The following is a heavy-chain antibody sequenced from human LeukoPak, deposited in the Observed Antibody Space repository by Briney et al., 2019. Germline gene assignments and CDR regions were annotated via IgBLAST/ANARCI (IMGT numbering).Heavy chain of an antibody. J-gene: IGHJ4*02. CDR2: IIPIFGTA. CDR3: ASTYYYDSSDIYYFDY. Sequence: SVKVSCKASGCTFTSYAIRWVRQAPGQGLEWMGWIIPIFGTANYAQKFQGRVTITTDESTSTAYMELSSLRSEDTAVYYCASTYYYDSSDIYYFDYWGQGTLVTVSS. D-gene: IGHD3-22*01. CDR1: GCTFTSYA. V-gene: IGHV1-69*05.